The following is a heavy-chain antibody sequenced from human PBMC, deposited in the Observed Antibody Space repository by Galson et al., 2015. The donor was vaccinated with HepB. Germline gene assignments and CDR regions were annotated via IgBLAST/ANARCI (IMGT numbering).Heavy chain of an antibody. V-gene: IGHV3-23*01. D-gene: IGHD3-22*01. CDR1: GFTFSSCA. CDR2: LIGGRST. CDR3: AKDYQQTYYDDSTYCAPIDY. J-gene: IGHJ4*02. Sequence: SLRLSCAASGFTFSSCAMTWVRQAPGKGLEWVSTLIGGRSTIYADSVKGRFTISRDNSKNTLYLQMNSLRVEDTAVYYCAKDYQQTYYDDSTYCAPIDYWGQGTLVTVSS.